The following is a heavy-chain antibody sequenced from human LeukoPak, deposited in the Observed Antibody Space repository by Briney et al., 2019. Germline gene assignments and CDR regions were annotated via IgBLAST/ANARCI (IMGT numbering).Heavy chain of an antibody. CDR2: IIPIFGTA. Sequence: GASVKVSCTASGGTFSSYAISWVRQAPGQGLEWMGGIIPIFGTANYAQKFQGRVTITADESTSTAYMELSSLRSEDTAVYYCASSTFWSGYPFYYYGMDVWGQGTTVTVSS. J-gene: IGHJ6*02. V-gene: IGHV1-69*13. CDR1: GGTFSSYA. CDR3: ASSTFWSGYPFYYYGMDV. D-gene: IGHD3-3*01.